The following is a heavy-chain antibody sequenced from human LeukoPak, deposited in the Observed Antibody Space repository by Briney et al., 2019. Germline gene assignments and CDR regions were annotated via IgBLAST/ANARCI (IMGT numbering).Heavy chain of an antibody. V-gene: IGHV1-69*05. Sequence: SVKVSCKASGGTFSSYAISWVRQAPGQGLEWMGGIIPIFGTAYYAQKFQGRVTITTDESTSTAYMELSSLRSEDTAVYYCARDWYYDSTDLYAFDIWGQGTMVTVSS. CDR3: ARDWYYDSTDLYAFDI. CDR2: IIPIFGTA. D-gene: IGHD3-22*01. J-gene: IGHJ3*02. CDR1: GGTFSSYA.